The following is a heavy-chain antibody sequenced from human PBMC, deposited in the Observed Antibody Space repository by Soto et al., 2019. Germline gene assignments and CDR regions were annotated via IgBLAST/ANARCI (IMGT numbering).Heavy chain of an antibody. Sequence: SETLSLTCAVYGGSFSGYYWSWIRRPPGKGLEWIGEINHSGSTNYNPSLKSRVTISVDTSKNQFSLKLSSVTAADTAVYYCARLIAARSLWGQGTLVTVSS. CDR1: GGSFSGYY. CDR3: ARLIAARSL. D-gene: IGHD6-6*01. CDR2: INHSGST. V-gene: IGHV4-34*01. J-gene: IGHJ4*02.